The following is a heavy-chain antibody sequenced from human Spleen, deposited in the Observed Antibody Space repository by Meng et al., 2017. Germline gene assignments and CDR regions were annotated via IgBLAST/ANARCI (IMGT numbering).Heavy chain of an antibody. J-gene: IGHJ4*02. D-gene: IGHD6-19*01. Sequence: QVQLQESGPGLVKPSQTLSLTCTVSGDSISSGGYYWSWIRQHPGKGLEWIGFIYYTGTTYFNPSLKSRVSISVDTSKNQFSLKLSSVTAADTAVYYCARGSTGWSTDYDDWGQGTLVTVSS. CDR3: ARGSTGWSTDYDD. V-gene: IGHV4-31*03. CDR2: IYYTGTT. CDR1: GDSISSGGYY.